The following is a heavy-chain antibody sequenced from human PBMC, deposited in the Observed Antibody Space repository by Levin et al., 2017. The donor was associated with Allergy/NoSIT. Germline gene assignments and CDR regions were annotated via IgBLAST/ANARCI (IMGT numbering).Heavy chain of an antibody. J-gene: IGHJ6*02. CDR1: GFTFSNYA. CDR3: TSQGV. CDR2: MSVSGGGT. V-gene: IGHV3-23*01. Sequence: GGSLRLSCAASGFTFSNYAIWVRQAPGKGLEWVSTMSVSGGGTYYADSVKGRFTISRDSSKNTLYLQMNSLRAEDTAVYYCTSQGVWGQGTAVTVSS.